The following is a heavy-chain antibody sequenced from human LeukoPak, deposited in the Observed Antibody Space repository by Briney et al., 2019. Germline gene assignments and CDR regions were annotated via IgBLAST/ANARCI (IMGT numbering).Heavy chain of an antibody. CDR3: ARDLRGGDYGDYRSYYYYMDV. D-gene: IGHD4-17*01. Sequence: GGSLRLSCAASGFTFSSYAMHWVRQAPGKGLEYVSAISSNGGSTYYANSVKGRFTISSDNSKNTLYLQMGSLRAEDMAGYYCARDLRGGDYGDYRSYYYYMDVWGKGTTVTGSS. CDR1: GFTFSSYA. J-gene: IGHJ6*03. CDR2: ISSNGGST. V-gene: IGHV3-64*01.